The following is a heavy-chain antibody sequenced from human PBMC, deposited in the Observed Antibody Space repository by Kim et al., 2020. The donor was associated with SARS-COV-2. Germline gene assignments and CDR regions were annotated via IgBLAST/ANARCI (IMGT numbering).Heavy chain of an antibody. J-gene: IGHJ4*02. CDR3: ARHPGD. V-gene: IGHV4-61*07. Sequence: YYRGSPNYNTPPKSRVTISVDTSKNQFSLKLSSVTAADTAVYYCARHPGDWGQGTLVTVSS. CDR2: YYRGSP.